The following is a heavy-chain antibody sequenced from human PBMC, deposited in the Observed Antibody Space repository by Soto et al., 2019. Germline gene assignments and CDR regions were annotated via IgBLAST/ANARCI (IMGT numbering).Heavy chain of an antibody. J-gene: IGHJ4*02. D-gene: IGHD3-10*01. CDR2: IRTNANNYAT. V-gene: IGHV3-73*02. CDR1: GFTFSGSA. CDR3: NRIGELTAVRTPYDY. Sequence: EVQLVESGGGLVQPGGSLKLSCAASGFTFSGSALHWVRQASGKGLEWVGRIRTNANNYATAYAASVKGRFTISRDYSKNTAYLQVNSLTTEDTAVYYCNRIGELTAVRTPYDYWGQGTLVTVSS.